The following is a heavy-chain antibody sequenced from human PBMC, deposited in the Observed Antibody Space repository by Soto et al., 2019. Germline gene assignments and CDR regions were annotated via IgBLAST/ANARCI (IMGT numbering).Heavy chain of an antibody. D-gene: IGHD5-18*01. V-gene: IGHV4-30-2*01. CDR3: ARGGRGYSYGSFDY. Sequence: SETLSLTCTVSGGSISSGVYSWSWIGHPPGKGLEWIRYIYHSGSTYYNPSLKSRVTISVDRSKNQFSLKLSSVTAADTAVYYCARGGRGYSYGSFDYWGQGTLVTVSS. CDR2: IYHSGST. CDR1: GGSISSGVYS. J-gene: IGHJ4*02.